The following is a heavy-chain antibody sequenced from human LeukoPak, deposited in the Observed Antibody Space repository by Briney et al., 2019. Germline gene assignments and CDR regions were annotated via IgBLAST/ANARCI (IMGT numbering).Heavy chain of an antibody. CDR3: AKSRILAFYFDY. CDR2: ISWNSGSI. Sequence: PGRSLRLSCAASGFTFDDYAMHWVRPAPGKGLEWVSGISWNSGSIGYADSVKGRFTLSRDNAKNPLYLQMNSLRAEDTALYYCAKSRILAFYFDYWGQGTLVTVSS. CDR1: GFTFDDYA. V-gene: IGHV3-9*01. D-gene: IGHD2-15*01. J-gene: IGHJ4*02.